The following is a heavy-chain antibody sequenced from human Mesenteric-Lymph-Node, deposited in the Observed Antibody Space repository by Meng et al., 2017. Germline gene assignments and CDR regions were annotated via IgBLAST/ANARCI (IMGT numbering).Heavy chain of an antibody. J-gene: IGHJ4*02. CDR3: ARDHESWYDYVWGSYRYGGFDY. V-gene: IGHV1-2*02. Sequence: ASVKVSCKASGYTFSGYYIHWVRQAPGQGLEWMGWINPNSGGTNSAQKFQGRVTLTRDTSISTAYMELSSLRSEDTAVYYCARDHESWYDYVWGSYRYGGFDYWGQGTLVTVSS. CDR1: GYTFSGYY. CDR2: INPNSGGT. D-gene: IGHD3-16*02.